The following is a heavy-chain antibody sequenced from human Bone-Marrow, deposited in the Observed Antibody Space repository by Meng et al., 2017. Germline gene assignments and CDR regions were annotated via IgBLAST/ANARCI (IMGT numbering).Heavy chain of an antibody. CDR3: AREGRSHQVGVSVY. D-gene: IGHD2-21*01. Sequence: QVQLQESGPGLVKPSQTLSLPCPVSGGSISSGDYSWSWIRQPPGKGLEWIGYIYNSGSTYYNPSLKSRVTISVDTSKNQFSLKLRFVTAADTAVYYCAREGRSHQVGVSVYWGQGNLVTVSS. CDR1: GGSISSGDYS. J-gene: IGHJ4*02. CDR2: IYNSGST. V-gene: IGHV4-30-4*01.